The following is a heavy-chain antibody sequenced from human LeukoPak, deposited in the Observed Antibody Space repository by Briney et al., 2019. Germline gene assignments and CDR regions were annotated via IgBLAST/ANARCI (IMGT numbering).Heavy chain of an antibody. J-gene: IGHJ5*02. D-gene: IGHD1-26*01. CDR1: GYTFTGYY. Sequence: ASVKVSCKASGYTFTGYYMHWVGQAPGQGLEWMGWINPNSGGTNYAQKFQGRVTMTRDTSISTAYMELSRLKSDDTAVYYCARAAGATTWFDPWGQGTLVTVSS. CDR2: INPNSGGT. CDR3: ARAAGATTWFDP. V-gene: IGHV1-2*02.